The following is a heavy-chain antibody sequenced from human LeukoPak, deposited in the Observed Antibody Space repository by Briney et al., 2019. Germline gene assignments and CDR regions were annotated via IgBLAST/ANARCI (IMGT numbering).Heavy chain of an antibody. CDR2: ITASGTNT. CDR3: ARRQDDSPLGY. D-gene: IGHD3-9*01. V-gene: IGHV3-23*01. CDR1: GFTFSSYA. J-gene: IGHJ4*02. Sequence: LTGGSLRLSCAASGFTFSSYAMGWVRQAPGKGLEWVSAITASGTNTYYADSVKGRFTISRDTSENTVYLQMNSLRADDTAVYYCARRQDDSPLGYWGQGTLVTVSS.